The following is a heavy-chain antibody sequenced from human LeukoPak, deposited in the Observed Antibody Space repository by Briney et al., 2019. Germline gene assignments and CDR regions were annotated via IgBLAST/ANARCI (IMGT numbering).Heavy chain of an antibody. J-gene: IGHJ6*03. CDR2: IRYDGSNK. V-gene: IGHV3-30*02. CDR3: AKLYEQLAYYYYYYVDV. D-gene: IGHD6-6*01. CDR1: GFTFSSYG. Sequence: PGGSLRLSCAASGFTFSSYGMHWVRQAPGKGLEWAAFIRYDGSNKYYADSVKGRFTISRDNSKNTLYLQMNSLRAEDTAVYYCAKLYEQLAYYYYYYVDVWGKGTTVTVSS.